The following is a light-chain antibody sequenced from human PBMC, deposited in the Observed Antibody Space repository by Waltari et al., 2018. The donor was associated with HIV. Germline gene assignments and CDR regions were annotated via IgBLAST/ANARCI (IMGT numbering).Light chain of an antibody. CDR1: QSVSRN. Sequence: PGERATLSCRASQSVSRNLAWYQQRHGQAPRLLIYGASVRATDIPARFSGSGSGTEFTLTISSLQSEDFAFYSCQQYNHWPLVFGQGTRVEV. CDR3: QQYNHWPLV. J-gene: IGKJ1*01. V-gene: IGKV3-15*01. CDR2: GAS.